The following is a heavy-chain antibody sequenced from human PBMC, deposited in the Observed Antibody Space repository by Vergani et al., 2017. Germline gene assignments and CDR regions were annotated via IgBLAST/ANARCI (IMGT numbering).Heavy chain of an antibody. CDR1: GVSFKTYF. V-gene: IGHV4-34*02. Sequence: QVQLQQWGATVLKPSETLSLTCAVYGVSFKTYFWNWIRQSPDKGLEWIGEVDHSDRPYYNPSLRGRVTISVDTSKNQISLRLHSVDVADSAIYYCARGRKHFFEAPYDVWGQGAPVTVSS. D-gene: IGHD3-3*02. CDR3: ARGRKHFFEAPYDV. J-gene: IGHJ4*02. CDR2: VDHSDRP.